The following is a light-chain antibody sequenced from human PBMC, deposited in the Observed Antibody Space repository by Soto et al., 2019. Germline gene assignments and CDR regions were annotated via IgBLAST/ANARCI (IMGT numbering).Light chain of an antibody. V-gene: IGKV3-11*01. Sequence: EIXLTQPPATLSLSPGERATLSCRAGQSVSSYLAWYQQKPGQAPKLLIYDASSMESGVPSRFSGSGSGTEFTLTISSLQPDDFATYYCQQYNSYPLTFGGGTKV. CDR1: QSVSSY. J-gene: IGKJ4*01. CDR2: DAS. CDR3: QQYNSYPLT.